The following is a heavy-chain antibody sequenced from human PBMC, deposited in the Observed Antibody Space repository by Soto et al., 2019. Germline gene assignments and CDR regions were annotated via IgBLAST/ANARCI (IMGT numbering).Heavy chain of an antibody. Sequence: EVQLVESGGGLIQPGGSVRLSCAASGFTVSSNYMSCVRQAPGRGLEWVSVIYSGSSTYYADSVKGRHTISRDNSKNTLYLQMNSLRAEDTAVYYCASYYYDSSEYFDYWGQGTLVTVSS. CDR2: IYSGSST. V-gene: IGHV3-53*01. J-gene: IGHJ4*02. D-gene: IGHD3-22*01. CDR1: GFTVSSNY. CDR3: ASYYYDSSEYFDY.